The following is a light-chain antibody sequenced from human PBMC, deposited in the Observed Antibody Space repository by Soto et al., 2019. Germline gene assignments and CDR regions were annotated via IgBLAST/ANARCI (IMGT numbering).Light chain of an antibody. CDR1: SSDVGSYNL. Sequence: QCALTQPASESGSPGQSITISCTGTSSDVGSYNLVSWYQQHPGKAPKLIIYEGSKRPSGVSNRFSGSKSGNTASLTISGLQAEDEADYYYCSYASSSSWVFGGGTKVTVL. CDR2: EGS. CDR3: CSYASSSSWV. V-gene: IGLV2-23*01. J-gene: IGLJ3*02.